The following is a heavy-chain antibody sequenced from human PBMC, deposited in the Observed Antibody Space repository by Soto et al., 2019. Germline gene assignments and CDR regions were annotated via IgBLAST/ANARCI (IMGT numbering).Heavy chain of an antibody. CDR3: VRDRGYSGYTY. Sequence: QVHLVESGGGLVKPGGSLRLSCAASGFAFSDYYMSWIRQAPGKGLEWVAYITSSRSNFTNYADSVKGRFTISRGNAKNSVYLQMNSLTAEDTAVYYCVRDRGYSGYTYWGQGILVTVSA. D-gene: IGHD5-12*01. J-gene: IGHJ4*02. CDR2: ITSSRSNFT. CDR1: GFAFSDYY. V-gene: IGHV3-11*06.